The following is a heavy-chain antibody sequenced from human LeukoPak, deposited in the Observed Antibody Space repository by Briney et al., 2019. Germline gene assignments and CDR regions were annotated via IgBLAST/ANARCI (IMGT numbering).Heavy chain of an antibody. D-gene: IGHD3-10*01. Sequence: SETLSLTCTVSGGSISSYYWSWIRQPAGKGLEWIGRIYTSGSTNYNPSLKSRVTMSVDTSKNQFSLKLSSVTAADTAVYYCGRASRQYGSGSSYYYYYYMDVWGKGTTVTVSS. CDR1: GGSISSYY. V-gene: IGHV4-4*07. CDR3: GRASRQYGSGSSYYYYYYMDV. J-gene: IGHJ6*03. CDR2: IYTSGST.